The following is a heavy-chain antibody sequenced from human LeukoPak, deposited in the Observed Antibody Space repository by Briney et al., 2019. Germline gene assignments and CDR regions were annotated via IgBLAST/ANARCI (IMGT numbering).Heavy chain of an antibody. V-gene: IGHV3-33*01. Sequence: PGRSLRLSCAASGFTFCSYGMHWVRQAPGKGLEWVAVIWYDGSNKYYADSVKGRFTISRDNSKNTLYLQMNSLRAEDTAVYYCAREGITVTTYYFDYWGQGTLVTVSS. CDR3: AREGITVTTYYFDY. J-gene: IGHJ4*02. CDR2: IWYDGSNK. CDR1: GFTFCSYG. D-gene: IGHD4-17*01.